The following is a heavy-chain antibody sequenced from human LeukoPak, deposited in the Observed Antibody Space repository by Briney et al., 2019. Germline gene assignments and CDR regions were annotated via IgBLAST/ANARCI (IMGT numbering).Heavy chain of an antibody. D-gene: IGHD3-3*01. Sequence: GGSLRLSCAASGFTFSSYAMSWVRQAPGKGLEWVSAISGSGGSTYYADSVKGRFTISRDNSKNTLYLQMNSLRAEDTAVYYCAKDQGYDFWSGYPYYFDYWGQGTLVSVPS. V-gene: IGHV3-23*01. CDR3: AKDQGYDFWSGYPYYFDY. CDR2: ISGSGGST. CDR1: GFTFSSYA. J-gene: IGHJ4*02.